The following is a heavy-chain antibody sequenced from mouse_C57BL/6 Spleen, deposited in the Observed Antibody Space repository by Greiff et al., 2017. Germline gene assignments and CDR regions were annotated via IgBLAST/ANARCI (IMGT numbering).Heavy chain of an antibody. Sequence: QVQLQQPGAELVRPGTSVKLSCKASGYTFTSYWMHWVKQRPGQGLEWIGVIDPSDSYTNYNQKFKGKATLTVDTSSSTAYMQLSSLTSEDSAVYYCARSGRGPYSDYWGQGTTLTVSS. CDR2: IDPSDSYT. J-gene: IGHJ2*01. V-gene: IGHV1-59*01. CDR3: ARSGRGPYSDY. D-gene: IGHD3-3*01. CDR1: GYTFTSYW.